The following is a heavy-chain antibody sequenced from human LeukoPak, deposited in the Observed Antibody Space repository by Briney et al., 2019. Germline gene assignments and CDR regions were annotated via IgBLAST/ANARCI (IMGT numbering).Heavy chain of an antibody. CDR3: AKGGGPYHLPTDY. D-gene: IGHD2-2*01. J-gene: IGHJ4*02. CDR1: GFTFSSYA. CDR2: IGAGGTFT. V-gene: IGHV3-23*01. Sequence: GGSLRLSCTASGFTFSSYAMNWVRQAPGKGLEWVSGIGAGGTFTYYADSVKGRFTIFRDNSRNTLYLQMNSLRSEDTAVYYCAKGGGPYHLPTDYWGQGTLVTVSS.